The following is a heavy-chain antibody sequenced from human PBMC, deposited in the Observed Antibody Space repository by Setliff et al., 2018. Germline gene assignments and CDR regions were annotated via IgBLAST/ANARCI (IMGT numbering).Heavy chain of an antibody. Sequence: SETLSLTCTVSGVSIRSYYWSWIRQPPGKGLEWIGYIFYSGSSNYNPSLQSRVSISVDTSKNQLSLKLDSLTAADTAVYFCARDRTIFGVDNFYYYMDVWGRGTTVTVSS. J-gene: IGHJ6*03. CDR3: ARDRTIFGVDNFYYYMDV. CDR2: IFYSGSS. V-gene: IGHV4-59*01. CDR1: GVSIRSYY. D-gene: IGHD3-3*01.